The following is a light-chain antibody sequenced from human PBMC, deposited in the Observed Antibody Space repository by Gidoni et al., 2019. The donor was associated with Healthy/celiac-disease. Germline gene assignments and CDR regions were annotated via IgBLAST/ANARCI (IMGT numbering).Light chain of an antibody. Sequence: QSVLPQPPSVSGAPGQRVTISCTGSSYNIGAGYDVHWYQQLPGTAPKLLTYGNNNRPSGVPDRFSGSKSGTSASLAITGLQAEDEADYYCQSYDSSLSGSVFGGGTKLTVL. V-gene: IGLV1-40*01. J-gene: IGLJ2*01. CDR3: QSYDSSLSGSV. CDR1: SYNIGAGYD. CDR2: GNN.